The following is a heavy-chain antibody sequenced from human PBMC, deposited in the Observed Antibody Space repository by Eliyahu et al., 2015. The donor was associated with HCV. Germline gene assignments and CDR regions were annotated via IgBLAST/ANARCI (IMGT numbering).Heavy chain of an antibody. CDR3: ASPFIRGYSYGSDY. J-gene: IGHJ4*02. V-gene: IGHV3-21*01. D-gene: IGHD5-18*01. Sequence: AAGKGLEWVSSISSSSSYIYYADSVKGRFTISRDNAKNSLYLQMNSLRAEDTAVYYCASPFIRGYSYGSDYWGQGTLVTVSS. CDR2: ISSSSSYI.